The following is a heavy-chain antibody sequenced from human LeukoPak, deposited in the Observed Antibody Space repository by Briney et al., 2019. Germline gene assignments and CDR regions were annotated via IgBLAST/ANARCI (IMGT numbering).Heavy chain of an antibody. D-gene: IGHD2-21*02. CDR3: AKDDRGGSGGDCYFLDY. V-gene: IGHV3-30-3*01. J-gene: IGHJ4*02. CDR1: GFTFSSYA. CDR2: ISYDGSNK. Sequence: PGGSLRLSCAASGFTFSSYAMHWVRQAPGKGLEWVAVISYDGSNKYYADSVKGRFTISRDNSKNTLYLQMNSLRAEDTAVYYCAKDDRGGSGGDCYFLDYWGQGTLVTVSS.